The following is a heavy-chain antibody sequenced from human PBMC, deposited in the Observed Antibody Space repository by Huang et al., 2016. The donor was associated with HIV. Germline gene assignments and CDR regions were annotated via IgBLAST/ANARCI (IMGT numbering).Heavy chain of an antibody. V-gene: IGHV4-39*01. J-gene: IGHJ5*02. CDR1: GGSISSSSYY. CDR3: AAHGRIVGIPAAPLRFDP. CDR2: IYNSGTT. Sequence: QLQLQESGPGLVKPSETLSLTCTVSGGSISSSSYYWGWIRQPPGKGLEGIGSIYNSGTTYYNPSLKSRVTISVETSRTQFSLKLSSVTAADTAVYDCAAHGRIVGIPAAPLRFDPWGQGTLVTVSS. D-gene: IGHD6-13*01.